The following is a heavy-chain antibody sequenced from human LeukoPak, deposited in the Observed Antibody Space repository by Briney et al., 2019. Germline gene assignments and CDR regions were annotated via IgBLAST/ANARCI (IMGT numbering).Heavy chain of an antibody. Sequence: GGSLRLSCAASGFTFDDYGMSWVRQAPGKGLEWVSGTNWNGGSTGYADSVKGRFTISRDNAKNSLYLQMNSLRAEDTALYYCARARGGYSYGYEGFDYWGQGTLVTVSS. D-gene: IGHD5-18*01. J-gene: IGHJ4*02. CDR1: GFTFDDYG. CDR2: TNWNGGST. V-gene: IGHV3-20*04. CDR3: ARARGGYSYGYEGFDY.